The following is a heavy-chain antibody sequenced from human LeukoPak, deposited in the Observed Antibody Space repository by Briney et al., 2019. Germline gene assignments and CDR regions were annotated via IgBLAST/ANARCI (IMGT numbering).Heavy chain of an antibody. CDR3: AKDLSSGWYGDAFDI. V-gene: IGHV3-9*01. D-gene: IGHD6-19*01. CDR2: ISWNSGSI. CDR1: GFTFDDYA. Sequence: GGPLRLSCAASGFTFDDYAMHWVRQAPGKGLEWVSGISWNSGSIGYADSVKGRFTISRDNAKNSLYLQMNSPRAEDTALYYCAKDLSSGWYGDAFDIWGQGTMVTVSS. J-gene: IGHJ3*02.